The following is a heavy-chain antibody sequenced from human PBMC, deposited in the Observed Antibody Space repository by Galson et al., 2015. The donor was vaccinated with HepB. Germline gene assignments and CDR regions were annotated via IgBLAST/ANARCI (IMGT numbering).Heavy chain of an antibody. Sequence: SVKVSCRASGYTFTSYDINWVRQATGQGLEWMGWMNPNSGNTGYAQKFQGRVTMTRNTSISTAYMELSSLRSEDTAVYYCARRGGDYGGYYYYMDVWGKGTTVTVSS. V-gene: IGHV1-8*01. CDR3: ARRGGDYGGYYYYMDV. J-gene: IGHJ6*03. CDR1: GYTFTSYD. CDR2: MNPNSGNT. D-gene: IGHD4-23*01.